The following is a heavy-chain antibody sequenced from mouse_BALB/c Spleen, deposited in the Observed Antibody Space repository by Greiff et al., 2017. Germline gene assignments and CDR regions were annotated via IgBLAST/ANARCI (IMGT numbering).Heavy chain of an antibody. Sequence: QVQLQQSGAELAKPGASVKMSCKASGYTFTSYWMHWVKQRPGQGLEWIGNINPSTGYTEYNQKFKDKATLTADKSSSTAYMQLSSLTSEDSAVYYCARGDSSAFAYWGQGTLVTVSA. V-gene: IGHV1-7*01. J-gene: IGHJ3*01. D-gene: IGHD3-2*01. CDR3: ARGDSSAFAY. CDR2: INPSTGYT. CDR1: GYTFTSYW.